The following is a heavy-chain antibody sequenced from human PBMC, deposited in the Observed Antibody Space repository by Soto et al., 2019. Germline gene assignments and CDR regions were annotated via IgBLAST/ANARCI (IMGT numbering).Heavy chain of an antibody. V-gene: IGHV3-21*01. J-gene: IGHJ4*02. D-gene: IGHD2-2*01. CDR2: ISKSDYT. CDR1: GFAFNNYG. CDR3: AREDSIIIPAVSDF. Sequence: GWSLRLSCTFSGFAFNNYGINWVRQAPGKGLEWVSSISKSDYTYYSDSVKGRFTISRDNAKNSVSLQMNTLRVEDTAVYYCAREDSIIIPAVSDFWGQGTLVTVSS.